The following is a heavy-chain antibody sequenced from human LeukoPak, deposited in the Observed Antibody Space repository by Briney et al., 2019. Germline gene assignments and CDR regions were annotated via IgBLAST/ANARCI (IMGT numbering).Heavy chain of an antibody. V-gene: IGHV1-2*02. CDR3: ARGVTARGFYYYMDI. Sequence: ASVKVSCKASGYTFTGYYMHWVRQAPGQGLEWMGWINPHSGGTNYAQEFQGRVTMTRDTSISTAYMELSSLRPDDTAVYSCARGVTARGFYYYMDIWGKGTTVTVSS. D-gene: IGHD2-21*02. J-gene: IGHJ6*03. CDR2: INPHSGGT. CDR1: GYTFTGYY.